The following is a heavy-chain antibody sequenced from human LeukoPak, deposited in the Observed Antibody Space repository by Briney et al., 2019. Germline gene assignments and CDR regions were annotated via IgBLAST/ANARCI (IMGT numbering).Heavy chain of an antibody. Sequence: GGSLRLSCAASGFTFSSYAMSWVRQAPGKGLEWVSAISGSGGSTYYADSVKGRFTISRDNSKNTLYLQMNSLRAEDTAVYYCAKTELTNPSDCWSGYWSPNWFDPWGQGTLVTVSS. CDR2: ISGSGGST. V-gene: IGHV3-23*01. J-gene: IGHJ5*02. CDR1: GFTFSSYA. CDR3: AKTELTNPSDCWSGYWSPNWFDP. D-gene: IGHD3-3*01.